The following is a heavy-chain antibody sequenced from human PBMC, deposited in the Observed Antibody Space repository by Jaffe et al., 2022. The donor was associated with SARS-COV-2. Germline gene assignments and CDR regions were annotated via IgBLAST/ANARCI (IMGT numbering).Heavy chain of an antibody. Sequence: QVQLQQWGAGLLKPSETLSLTCAVYGGSFSGYYWSWIRQPPGKGLEWIGEINHSGSTNYNPSLKSRVTISVDTSKNQFSLKLSSVTAADTAVYYCARYYYDSSGDYWGQGTLVTVSS. J-gene: IGHJ4*02. V-gene: IGHV4-34*01. CDR3: ARYYYDSSGDY. D-gene: IGHD3-22*01. CDR2: INHSGST. CDR1: GGSFSGYY.